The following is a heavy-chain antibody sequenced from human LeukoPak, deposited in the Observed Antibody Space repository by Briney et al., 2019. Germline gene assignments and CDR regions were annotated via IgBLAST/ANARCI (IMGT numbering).Heavy chain of an antibody. D-gene: IGHD6-13*01. J-gene: IGHJ6*02. V-gene: IGHV3-30*04. Sequence: GGSLRLSCAASGFTFSSYAMHWVRQAPGKGLEGVAVISYDGSNKYYADSVKGRFTISRDNSKNTLYLQMNSLRAEETAVYYCARDLAAAADYGMDVWGQGTTVTVSS. CDR2: ISYDGSNK. CDR3: ARDLAAAADYGMDV. CDR1: GFTFSSYA.